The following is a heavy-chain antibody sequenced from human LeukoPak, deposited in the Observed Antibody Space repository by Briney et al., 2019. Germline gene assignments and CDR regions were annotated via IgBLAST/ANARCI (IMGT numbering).Heavy chain of an antibody. CDR1: GFTFSSYA. J-gene: IGHJ4*02. D-gene: IGHD3-22*01. V-gene: IGHV3-23*01. CDR3: ANSPTKIVVVIPGLDY. Sequence: PGGSLRLSCAASGFTFSSYAMSWVRQAPGKGLEWVSAISGSGGSTYYADSVKGRFTISRDNSKNTLYLQMNSLRAEDTAVYYCANSPTKIVVVIPGLDYWGQGTLVTVSS. CDR2: ISGSGGST.